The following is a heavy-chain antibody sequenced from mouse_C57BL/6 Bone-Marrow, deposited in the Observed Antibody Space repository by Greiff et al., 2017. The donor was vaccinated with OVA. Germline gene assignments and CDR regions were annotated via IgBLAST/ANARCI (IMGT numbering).Heavy chain of an antibody. J-gene: IGHJ1*03. Sequence: EVQWVESGGGLVKPGGSLKLSCAASGFTFSIYAMSWVRQTPEQRLEWVATISDGGSYTYYPDNVKGRFTISRDNAKNNLYLQMSHLKSEDTAMYYCARGNSGYGWDFDVWGTGTTVTVSS. CDR1: GFTFSIYA. D-gene: IGHD3-2*02. CDR3: ARGNSGYGWDFDV. CDR2: ISDGGSYT. V-gene: IGHV5-4*01.